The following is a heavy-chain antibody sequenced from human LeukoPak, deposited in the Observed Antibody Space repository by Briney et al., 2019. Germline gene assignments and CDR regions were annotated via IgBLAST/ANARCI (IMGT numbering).Heavy chain of an antibody. D-gene: IGHD3-22*01. V-gene: IGHV3-23*01. CDR2: ISGSGGRT. CDR1: GFTFSNYA. CDR3: AKDRRRDSSGYDY. J-gene: IGHJ4*02. Sequence: GGSLRLSCAASGFTFSNYAITWVRQAPGKGLEWVSSISGSGGRTYYADSVKGRFTISRDNSKNTLYLQMNSLRAEDTAVYYCAKDRRRDSSGYDYWGQGTLVTVSS.